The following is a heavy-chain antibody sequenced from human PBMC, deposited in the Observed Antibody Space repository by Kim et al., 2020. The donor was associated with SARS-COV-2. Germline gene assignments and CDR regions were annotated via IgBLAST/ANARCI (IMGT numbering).Heavy chain of an antibody. D-gene: IGHD1-26*01. CDR2: IIPIFGTA. CDR3: ARGQGGVHPAYWYFDL. V-gene: IGHV1-69*13. CDR1: GGTFSSYA. Sequence: SVKVSCKASGGTFSSYAISWVRQAPGQGLEWMGGIIPIFGTANYAQKFQGRVTITADESTSTAYMELSSLRSEDTAVYYCARGQGGVHPAYWYFDLWGRGPLVTVSS. J-gene: IGHJ2*01.